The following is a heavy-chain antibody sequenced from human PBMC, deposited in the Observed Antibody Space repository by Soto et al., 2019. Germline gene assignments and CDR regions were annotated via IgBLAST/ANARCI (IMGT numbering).Heavy chain of an antibody. Sequence: LSLTCTVSGGSISSNYWTWIRQPPGKGLEWIGYVYNSGSTNYNPSLKSRVTISEDTSKSQFSLKVNSMTAADTAVYYCAKYRREAVAGYTLDNWGQGILVTVSS. J-gene: IGHJ4*02. CDR3: AKYRREAVAGYTLDN. V-gene: IGHV4-59*01. CDR1: GGSISSNY. CDR2: VYNSGST. D-gene: IGHD6-13*01.